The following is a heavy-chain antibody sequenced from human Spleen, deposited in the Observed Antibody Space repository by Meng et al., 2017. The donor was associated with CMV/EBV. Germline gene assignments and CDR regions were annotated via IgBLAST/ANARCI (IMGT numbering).Heavy chain of an antibody. CDR3: ASFDHIPRRNYFDY. J-gene: IGHJ4*02. CDR2: IHHSGSA. V-gene: IGHV4-30-4*01. Sequence: QVQLQESGPGLLKPSEILSLTCTVSGGSMSSGNYYWSWIRQPPGKGLEWIGYIHHSGSAYYNPSLKSRVSISVDASKNQFSLNLNSMTAADTAVYYCASFDHIPRRNYFDYWGQGTLVTVSS. D-gene: IGHD2-21*01. CDR1: GGSMSSGNYY.